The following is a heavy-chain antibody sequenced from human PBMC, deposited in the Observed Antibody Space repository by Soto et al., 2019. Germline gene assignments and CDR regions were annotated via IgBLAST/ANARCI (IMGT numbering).Heavy chain of an antibody. D-gene: IGHD6-13*01. CDR3: ARDAAGHMGRKYYYYGMDV. Sequence: SETLSLTCTVSGGSISSGGYYWSWIRQHPGKGLEWIGYIYYSGSTYYNPSLKSRVTISVDTSKNQFSLKLSSVTAADTAVYYCARDAAGHMGRKYYYYGMDVWGQGTTVTVSS. CDR2: IYYSGST. J-gene: IGHJ6*02. V-gene: IGHV4-31*03. CDR1: GGSISSGGYY.